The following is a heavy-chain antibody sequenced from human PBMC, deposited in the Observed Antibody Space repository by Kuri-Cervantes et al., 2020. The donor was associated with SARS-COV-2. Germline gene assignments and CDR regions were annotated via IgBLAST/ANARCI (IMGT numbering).Heavy chain of an antibody. CDR2: MNPNSGIT. Sequence: ASVKVSCKASGYTFTGYYMHWVRQATGQGLEWMGWMNPNSGITGYAQKFQGRVTMTRDTSRSTAYMELSRLRSDDTAVYYCARESIAARLDAFDIWGQGTMVTVSS. V-gene: IGHV1-8*02. J-gene: IGHJ3*02. CDR3: ARESIAARLDAFDI. CDR1: GYTFTGYY. D-gene: IGHD6-6*01.